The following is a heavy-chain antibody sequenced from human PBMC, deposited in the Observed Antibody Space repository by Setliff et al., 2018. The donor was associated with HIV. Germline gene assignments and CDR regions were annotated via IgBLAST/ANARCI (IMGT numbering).Heavy chain of an antibody. CDR2: IKKDGREK. CDR1: GFIFSDSW. CDR3: AKPTSGLYPRSFDL. J-gene: IGHJ3*01. Sequence: CPSPGFIFSDSWMDWVRQAPGKGLEWVATIKKDGREKYYVDSVKGRFTISRDDSRDMLFLQMNSLIPEDTAIYYCAKPTSGLYPRSFDLWGQGTKVTVSS. D-gene: IGHD1-26*01. V-gene: IGHV3-7*03.